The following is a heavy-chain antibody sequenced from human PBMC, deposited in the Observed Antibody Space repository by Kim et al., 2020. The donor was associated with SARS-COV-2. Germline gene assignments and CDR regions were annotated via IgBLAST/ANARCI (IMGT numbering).Heavy chain of an antibody. CDR1: GCTFSSYA. CDR2: IIPIFGTA. CDR3: AREGYYDSSGSYYFDY. D-gene: IGHD3-22*01. J-gene: IGHJ4*02. Sequence: SVKVSCKASGCTFSSYAISWVRQAPGQGLEWMGGIIPIFGTANYAQKFQGRVTITADESTSTAYMELSSLRSEDTAVYYCAREGYYDSSGSYYFDYWGQGTLVTVSS. V-gene: IGHV1-69*13.